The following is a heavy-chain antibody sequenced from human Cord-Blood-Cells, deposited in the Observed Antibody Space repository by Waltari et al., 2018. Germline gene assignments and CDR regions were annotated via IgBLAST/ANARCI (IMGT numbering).Heavy chain of an antibody. J-gene: IGHJ4*02. D-gene: IGHD7-27*01. CDR1: GFTFSSYA. CDR2: ISGSGGST. V-gene: IGHV3-23*01. CDR3: ANLTWGAEYYFDY. Sequence: EVQLLESGGGLVQPGGSLSLPCAASGFTFSSYAMSWVRQAPGKGLEWVSAISGSGGSTYYADSVKGRFTISRDNSKNTLYLQMNSLRAEDTAVYYCANLTWGAEYYFDYWGQGTLVTVSS.